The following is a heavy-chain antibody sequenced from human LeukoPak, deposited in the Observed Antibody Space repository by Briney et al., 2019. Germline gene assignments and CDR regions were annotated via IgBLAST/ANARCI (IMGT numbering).Heavy chain of an antibody. CDR2: IFHSGST. D-gene: IGHD2-2*01. CDR1: GGSISSSNW. Sequence: SGTLSLTCAVSGGSISSSNWWSWVRQPPGKGLEWIGEIFHSGSTNYNPSLKSRATISVDKSKNQFSLKLNSVTAADTAVYYCARARYANAWYAFDIWGHGTMVTVSS. CDR3: ARARYANAWYAFDI. V-gene: IGHV4-4*02. J-gene: IGHJ3*02.